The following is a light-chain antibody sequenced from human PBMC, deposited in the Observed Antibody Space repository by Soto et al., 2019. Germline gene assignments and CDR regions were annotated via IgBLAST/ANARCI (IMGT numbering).Light chain of an antibody. CDR2: EVS. V-gene: IGLV2-14*01. J-gene: IGLJ2*01. CDR3: SSYTSSVTVA. CDR1: SGDVGGYNS. Sequence: QSALTQPASASGSPGQSITISCTGTSGDVGGYNSVSWYQQHPGKAPKLMIYEVSNRPSGVSNRFSGSKSGNTASLTISGLQAEDEADYYCSSYTSSVTVAFGGGTKLTVL.